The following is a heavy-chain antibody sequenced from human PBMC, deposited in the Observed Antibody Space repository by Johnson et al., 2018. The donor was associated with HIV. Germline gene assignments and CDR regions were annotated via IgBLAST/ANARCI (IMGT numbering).Heavy chain of an antibody. CDR1: GFTFSSNG. V-gene: IGHV3-30*02. CDR2: IRYDGSNK. D-gene: IGHD3-10*01. J-gene: IGHJ3*02. CDR3: AKDLLCFGEFIGAFDI. Sequence: QVQLVESGGGVVQPGGSLRLSCAASGFTFSSNGMHWVRQAPGKGLYWVAFIRYDGSNKDYADSVKGRITISRDNSKNTLYLQMNSLRAEDTAVYYCAKDLLCFGEFIGAFDIWGQGTMITVSS.